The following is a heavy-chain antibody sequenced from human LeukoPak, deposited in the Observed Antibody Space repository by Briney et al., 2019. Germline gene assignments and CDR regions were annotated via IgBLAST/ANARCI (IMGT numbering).Heavy chain of an antibody. CDR3: VRRGGLDV. CDR1: GFTFSTYW. V-gene: IGHV3-7*01. CDR2: IKPDGSDK. Sequence: GGSLRLSCAASGFTFSTYWMTWVRQAPGKGLEWVANIKPDGSDKNYVDSVRGRFTISRDNAKNSVYLQMNSLRAEDTAIYYCVRRGGLDVWGQGTTVTVSS. J-gene: IGHJ6*02.